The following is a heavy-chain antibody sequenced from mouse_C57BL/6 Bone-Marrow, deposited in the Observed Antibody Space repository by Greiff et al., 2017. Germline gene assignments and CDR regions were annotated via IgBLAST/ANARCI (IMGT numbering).Heavy chain of an antibody. CDR3: ARGFAWFAY. Sequence: VMLVESGPGLVQPSQSLSITCTVSGFSLTSYGVHWVRQSPGKGLEWLGVIWSGGSTDYNAAFISRLSISKDNSKSQVFFKMNSLQADDTAIYYCARGFAWFAYWGQGTLVTVSA. CDR1: GFSLTSYG. CDR2: IWSGGST. V-gene: IGHV2-2*01. J-gene: IGHJ3*01.